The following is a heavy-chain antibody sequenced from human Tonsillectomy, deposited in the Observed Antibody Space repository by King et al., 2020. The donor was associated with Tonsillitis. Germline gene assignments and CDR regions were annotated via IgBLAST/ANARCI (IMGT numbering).Heavy chain of an antibody. Sequence: VQLVESGGGLVQPGGSLRLYCAASGFTFSSYWMSWVRQATGKGLEWVANIKQDGSEKYYVDSGKGRFTISRDNAKNSLYLQMNSLRAEDTAVYYCARDRTYCSSTSCPTNNWFDPWGQGTLVTVSS. CDR1: GFTFSSYW. V-gene: IGHV3-7*01. CDR2: IKQDGSEK. CDR3: ARDRTYCSSTSCPTNNWFDP. D-gene: IGHD2-2*01. J-gene: IGHJ5*02.